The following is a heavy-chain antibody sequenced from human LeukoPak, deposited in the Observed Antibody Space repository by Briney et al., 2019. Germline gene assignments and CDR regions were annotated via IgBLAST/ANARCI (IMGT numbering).Heavy chain of an antibody. CDR3: ARTYDFGRGPPGDAFDN. Sequence: GGSLRLSSAASGFTFRIFGLNWVRQAPGKGPEWVSYIDARSGITYYADSVQGRFTISRDDARESVFLQMDGLRVDDTAVYYCARTYDFGRGPPGDAFDNWGPGTWVIVSS. J-gene: IGHJ3*02. D-gene: IGHD3-3*01. CDR2: IDARSGIT. CDR1: GFTFRIFG. V-gene: IGHV3-48*04.